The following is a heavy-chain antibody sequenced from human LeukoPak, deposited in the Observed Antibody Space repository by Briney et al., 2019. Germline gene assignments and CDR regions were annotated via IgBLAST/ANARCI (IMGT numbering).Heavy chain of an antibody. Sequence: GGSLRLSCAASGFTFSSYGMHWVRQAPGKGLEWVAVIWYDGSNKYYADSVKGRFTISRDNAKNSLYLQMNSLRDEDTAVYYCARDGGTAAGNNNWFDPWGQGTLVTVSS. CDR3: ARDGGTAAGNNNWFDP. CDR2: IWYDGSNK. V-gene: IGHV3-33*01. CDR1: GFTFSSYG. J-gene: IGHJ5*02. D-gene: IGHD6-13*01.